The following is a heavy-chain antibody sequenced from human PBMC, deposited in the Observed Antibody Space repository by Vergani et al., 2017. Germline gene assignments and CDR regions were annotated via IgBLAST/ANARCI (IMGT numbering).Heavy chain of an antibody. CDR3: ARGIAPQDS. V-gene: IGHV3-23*01. D-gene: IGHD6-13*01. J-gene: IGHJ4*02. CDR1: GFTFSSYA. CDR2: ISGSGIST. Sequence: EVQLLESGGGLVQPGGSLRLSCAASGFTFSSYAMTWVRQAPGKGLEWVSTISGSGISTYYADSVKGRFTISRDNSKNTLYLQMNSLRAEDTAVYYCARGIAPQDSWGQGTLVTVSS.